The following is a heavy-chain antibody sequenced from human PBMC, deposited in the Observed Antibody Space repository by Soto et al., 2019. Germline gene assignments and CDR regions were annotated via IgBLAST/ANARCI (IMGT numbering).Heavy chain of an antibody. CDR1: GFTFSTSW. CDR3: AAGFPPDY. Sequence: EVQLVESGGVLVQPGGSLRVSCAASGFTFSTSWMNWVRQAPGKGLEWVANINGDGSEEYYVDSVRGRFTTSSDNVKNSLFLQMNSLRAEDTAVYYCAAGFPPDYWGQGTLVTVSS. CDR2: INGDGSEE. D-gene: IGHD3-10*01. V-gene: IGHV3-7*01. J-gene: IGHJ4*02.